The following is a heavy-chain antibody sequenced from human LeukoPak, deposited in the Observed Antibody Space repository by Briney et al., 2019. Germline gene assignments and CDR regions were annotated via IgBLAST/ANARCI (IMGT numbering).Heavy chain of an antibody. D-gene: IGHD5-18*01. V-gene: IGHV4-59*01. Sequence: SETLSLTCTVSGVSISSYYWSWIRQPPGKGLEWIGYIYYSGSTNYNPSLKSRVTISVDTSKNQFSLKLSSVTAADTAVYYCARGGGGLWDLDYWGQGTLVTVSS. CDR3: ARGGGGLWDLDY. J-gene: IGHJ4*02. CDR2: IYYSGST. CDR1: GVSISSYY.